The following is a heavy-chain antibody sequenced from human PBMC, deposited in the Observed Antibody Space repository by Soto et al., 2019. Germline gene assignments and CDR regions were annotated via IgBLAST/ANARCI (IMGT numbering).Heavy chain of an antibody. D-gene: IGHD3-16*01. CDR1: GFTFSTYS. Sequence: EVQLLESGGGLVKPGGSLRLSCAASGFTFSTYSMTWVRQAPGKGLEWVSAISGTGGRTYYADSVKGRFTISRDNSKNTLYLEMNSLRADDTAVYYCAKSSSLGGYQPWVDYFYMDVWGKGTTVAVSS. V-gene: IGHV3-23*01. CDR2: ISGTGGRT. J-gene: IGHJ6*03. CDR3: AKSSSLGGYQPWVDYFYMDV.